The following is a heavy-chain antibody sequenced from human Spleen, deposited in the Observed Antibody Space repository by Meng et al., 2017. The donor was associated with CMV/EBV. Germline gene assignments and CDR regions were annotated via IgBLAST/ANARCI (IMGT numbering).Heavy chain of an antibody. CDR3: AKDLGTPSELEPFDY. J-gene: IGHJ4*02. CDR1: GFTFSSFR. Sequence: ETLSLTCAASGFTFSSFRMNWVRQAPGKGLEWVSSISSSGIYIFYADSLKGRFTISRDNSKNTLYLQMNSLRAEDTATYYCAKDLGTPSELEPFDYWGQGTLVTVS. D-gene: IGHD1-1*01. CDR2: ISSSGIYI. V-gene: IGHV3-21*04.